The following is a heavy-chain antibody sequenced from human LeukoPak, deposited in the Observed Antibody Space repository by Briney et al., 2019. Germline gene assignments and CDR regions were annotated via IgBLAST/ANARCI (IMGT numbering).Heavy chain of an antibody. J-gene: IGHJ4*02. CDR1: GFTFSTYS. D-gene: IGHD4-17*01. Sequence: GGSLRLSCAASGFTFSTYSMNWVRQAPGKGLEWVSSISGSNLCKYYADSVKGRFTISRDDAKNSLYLQMYSLRAEDTAVYYCVRDLFVTTTAYFDYWGQGTLVTVSS. CDR2: ISGSNLCK. CDR3: VRDLFVTTTAYFDY. V-gene: IGHV3-21*01.